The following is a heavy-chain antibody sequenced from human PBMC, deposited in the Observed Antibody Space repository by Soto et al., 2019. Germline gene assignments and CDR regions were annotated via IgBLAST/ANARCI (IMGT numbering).Heavy chain of an antibody. V-gene: IGHV4-34*01. CDR2: ISHSGST. CDR3: ARNTMVRGVIKGTYYYYYGMDV. CDR1: GGSFSGYY. D-gene: IGHD3-10*01. Sequence: PSETLSLTCAVYGGSFSGYYWSWIRQPPGKGLEWIGEISHSGSTNYNPSLKSRVTISVDTSKNQFSLKLSSVTAADTAVYYCARNTMVRGVIKGTYYYYYGMDVWGQGTTVTVSS. J-gene: IGHJ6*02.